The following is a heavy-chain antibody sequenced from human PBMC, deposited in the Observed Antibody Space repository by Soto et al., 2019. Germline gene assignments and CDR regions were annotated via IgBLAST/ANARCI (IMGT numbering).Heavy chain of an antibody. CDR2: INHSGST. CDR3: ARGHIVVDRWVLTGYYLYYFDY. CDR1: GGSFSGYY. J-gene: IGHJ4*02. D-gene: IGHD3-9*01. V-gene: IGHV4-34*01. Sequence: SETLSLTCAVYGGSFSGYYWSWIRQPPGKGLEWIGEINHSGSTNYNPSLKSRVTISVDTSKNQFSLKLSSVTAADTAVYYCARGHIVVDRWVLTGYYLYYFDYWGQGTLVTVSS.